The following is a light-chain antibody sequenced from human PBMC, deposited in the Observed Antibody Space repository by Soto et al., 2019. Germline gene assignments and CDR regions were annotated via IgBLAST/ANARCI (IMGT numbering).Light chain of an antibody. Sequence: DIQMTQSPSTLSVSVGDIVTITCRASQTISSWLAWYQQKPGKAPKLLIYKASTLKSGVPSRFSGSGSGTEFTLTISSLKPDDFATYYCQHDNSYSEAFGQGTKV. V-gene: IGKV1-5*03. CDR3: QHDNSYSEA. CDR1: QTISSW. J-gene: IGKJ1*01. CDR2: KAS.